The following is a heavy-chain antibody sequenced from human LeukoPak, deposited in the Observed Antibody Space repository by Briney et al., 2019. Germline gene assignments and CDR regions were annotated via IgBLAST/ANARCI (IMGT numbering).Heavy chain of an antibody. CDR1: GGTFSSYA. J-gene: IGHJ6*02. V-gene: IGHV1-69*04. CDR3: ATGITMVRGRQGYYGMDV. CDR2: IIPILGIA. Sequence: SVKVSCKASGGTFSSYAISWVRQAPGQGLEWMGRIIPILGIANYAQKFQGRVTMTRDTSTSTVYMELSSLRSEDTAVYYCATGITMVRGRQGYYGMDVWGQGTTVTVSS. D-gene: IGHD3-10*01.